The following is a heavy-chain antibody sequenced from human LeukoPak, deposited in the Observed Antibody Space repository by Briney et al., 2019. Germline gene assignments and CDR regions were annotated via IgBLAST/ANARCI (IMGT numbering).Heavy chain of an antibody. Sequence: PSETLSLTCTVSGGSISSSSYYWGWIRQPPGKGLEWIGSIYYSGSTYYNPSLKSRVTISVDTSKNQFSLKLSSVTAADTAVYYCARAIDIVVVPAGSRFDYWGQGTLVTVSS. V-gene: IGHV4-39*07. CDR2: IYYSGST. CDR1: GGSISSSSYY. J-gene: IGHJ4*02. CDR3: ARAIDIVVVPAGSRFDY. D-gene: IGHD2-2*01.